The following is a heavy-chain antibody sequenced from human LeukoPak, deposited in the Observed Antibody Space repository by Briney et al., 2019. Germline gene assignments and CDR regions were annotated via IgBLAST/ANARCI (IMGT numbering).Heavy chain of an antibody. CDR2: INPSGGST. CDR1: GYTFTSYY. CDR3: ATYSEAGHYYYYGMDV. Sequence: GASVKVSRKASGYTFTSYYMHWVRRAPGQGLEWMGIINPSGGSTSYAQKFQGRVTMTRDTSTSTVYMELSSLRSEDTAVYYCATYSEAGHYYYYGMDVWGKGTTVTVSS. D-gene: IGHD2-15*01. V-gene: IGHV1-46*01. J-gene: IGHJ6*04.